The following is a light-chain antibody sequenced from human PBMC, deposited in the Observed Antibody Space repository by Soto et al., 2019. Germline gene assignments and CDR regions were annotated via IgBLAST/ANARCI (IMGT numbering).Light chain of an antibody. Sequence: QAVVTQEPSLTVSPGGTVTLTCGSSTGAVTSGHFPYWFQQKPGQAPRTLIYETSNRHSWTPARFSGSLLGGKAALTLSGAQPEDEVDYYCLFSYGGPRVFGGGTKLTVL. CDR2: ETS. CDR3: LFSYGGPRV. J-gene: IGLJ2*01. V-gene: IGLV7-46*01. CDR1: TGAVTSGHF.